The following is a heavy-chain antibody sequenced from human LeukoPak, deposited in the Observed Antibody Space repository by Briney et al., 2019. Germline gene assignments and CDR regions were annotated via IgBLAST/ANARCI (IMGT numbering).Heavy chain of an antibody. CDR3: AKGITFYYDSSGYSTDY. V-gene: IGHV3-23*01. Sequence: GGSLRLSCTASGFTFNNYAMTWVRRTPGKGLEWVSVINGSGRSTHTADSVKGRFTNSRDNSKNTVTLQMTSLRAEDSAVYYCAKGITFYYDSSGYSTDYWGQGTLVTVSS. CDR1: GFTFNNYA. CDR2: INGSGRST. J-gene: IGHJ4*02. D-gene: IGHD3-22*01.